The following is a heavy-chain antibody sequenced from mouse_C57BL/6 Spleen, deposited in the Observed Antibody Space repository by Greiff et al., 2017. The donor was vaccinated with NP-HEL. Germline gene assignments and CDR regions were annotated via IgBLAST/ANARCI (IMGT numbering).Heavy chain of an antibody. CDR3: ARHGTGTGPFDY. CDR1: GFSLTSYG. D-gene: IGHD4-1*01. V-gene: IGHV2-6-1*01. CDR2: IWSDGST. J-gene: IGHJ2*01. Sequence: VQLQQSGPGLVAPSQSLSITCTVSGFSLTSYGVHWVRQPPGKGLEWLVVIWSDGSTTYNSALKSRLSISKDNSKSQVFLKMNSLQTDDTAMYYCARHGTGTGPFDYWGQGTTLTVSS.